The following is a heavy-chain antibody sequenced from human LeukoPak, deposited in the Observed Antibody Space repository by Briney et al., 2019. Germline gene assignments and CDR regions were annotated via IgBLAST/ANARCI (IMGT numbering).Heavy chain of an antibody. D-gene: IGHD3-3*01. CDR2: IGWDGTNI. CDR1: GFTFDRHT. V-gene: IGHV3-43*01. J-gene: IGHJ6*02. Sequence: PGGSLRLSCAAPGFTFDRHTMHWVRQPPGKGPEWVSLIGWDGTNIDYADSVKGRFTISRDNGKNFVYLQMHSLRTEDTALYYCTKDMEWGMDVWGQGTTVIVSS. CDR3: TKDMEWGMDV.